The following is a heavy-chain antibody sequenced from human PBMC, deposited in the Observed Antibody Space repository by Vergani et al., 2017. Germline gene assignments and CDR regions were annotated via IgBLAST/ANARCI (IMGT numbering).Heavy chain of an antibody. V-gene: IGHV3-48*01. D-gene: IGHD2-2*01. CDR2: VSTGTKSQ. CDR1: GFDFSSYI. J-gene: IGHJ3*01. Sequence: EVQLVESGGGWVQPGGSLRLSCVVSGFDFSSYIMNWVRQAPGKGLEWVSFVSTGTKSQSYAESVKGRFNISRDSAKNSLYLQMDSLRAEDTAVYYCAREYSSTSGRAFDFWGQGTKVTVSS. CDR3: AREYSSTSGRAFDF.